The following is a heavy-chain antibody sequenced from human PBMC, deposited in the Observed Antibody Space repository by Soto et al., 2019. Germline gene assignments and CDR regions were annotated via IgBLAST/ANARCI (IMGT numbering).Heavy chain of an antibody. CDR2: IYYSGST. Sequence: SETLSLTCTVSGGSISSGGYYWSWIRQHPGKGLEWIGYIYYSGSTYYNPSLKSRVTISVDTSKNQFSLKLSSVAAADTAVYYCARARIQYSSSSGFDYWGQGTLVTVSS. J-gene: IGHJ4*02. D-gene: IGHD6-6*01. CDR1: GGSISSGGYY. V-gene: IGHV4-31*03. CDR3: ARARIQYSSSSGFDY.